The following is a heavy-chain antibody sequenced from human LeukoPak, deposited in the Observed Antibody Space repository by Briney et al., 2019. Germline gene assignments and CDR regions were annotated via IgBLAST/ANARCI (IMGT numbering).Heavy chain of an antibody. J-gene: IGHJ4*02. Sequence: GGSLRLSCAASGFTFSSYGMHWVRQAPGKGLEWVAVISYDGSNKYYADSAKGRFTISRDNSKNTLYLQMNSLRAEDTAVYYCAKEMTTVTTFSLDYRGQGTLVTVSS. CDR2: ISYDGSNK. V-gene: IGHV3-30*18. CDR3: AKEMTTVTTFSLDY. D-gene: IGHD4-17*01. CDR1: GFTFSSYG.